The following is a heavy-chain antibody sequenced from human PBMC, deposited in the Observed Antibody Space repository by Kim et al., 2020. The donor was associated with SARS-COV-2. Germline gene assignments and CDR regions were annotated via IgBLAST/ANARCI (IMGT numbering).Heavy chain of an antibody. J-gene: IGHJ6*02. CDR3: AKDRGYGSGAPPLRYYYGMDV. CDR2: ISWNSGSI. D-gene: IGHD3-10*01. Sequence: GGSLRLSCAASGFTFDDYAMHWVRQAPGKGLEWVSGISWNSGSIGYADSVKGRFTISRDNAKNSLYLQMNSLRAEDTALYYCAKDRGYGSGAPPLRYYYGMDVWGQGTTVAVTS. V-gene: IGHV3-9*01. CDR1: GFTFDDYA.